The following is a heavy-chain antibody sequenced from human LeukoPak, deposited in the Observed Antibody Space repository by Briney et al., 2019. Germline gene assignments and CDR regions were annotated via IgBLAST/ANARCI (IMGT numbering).Heavy chain of an antibody. D-gene: IGHD6-19*01. V-gene: IGHV4-59*01. CDR1: GGSISSYY. CDR3: AREFRSWSNNWFDP. Sequence: PSETLSLTCTVSGGSISSYYWSWIRQPPGKGLEWIGDIYYSGSTNYNPSLKSRVTISVDTSKNQFSLKLSFVTAAAAAVYYCAREFRSWSNNWFDPWGQGTLVTVSS. J-gene: IGHJ5*02. CDR2: IYYSGST.